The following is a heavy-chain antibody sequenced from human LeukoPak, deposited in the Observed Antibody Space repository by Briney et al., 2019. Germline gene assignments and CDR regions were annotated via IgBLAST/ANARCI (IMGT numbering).Heavy chain of an antibody. CDR3: ARDEVGHYALAL. CDR1: GGSLKNHY. CDR2: INSAGTT. D-gene: IGHD4-17*01. J-gene: IGHJ5*02. V-gene: IGHV4-34*01. Sequence: SETLSLTCAVTGGSLKNHYLTWIRQSPGKRLEWIGLINSAGTTVYDPSLKSRVSISIDTSKNQFSLTMRSMTATDTAVYYCARDEVGHYALALWGQGTPVTVSS.